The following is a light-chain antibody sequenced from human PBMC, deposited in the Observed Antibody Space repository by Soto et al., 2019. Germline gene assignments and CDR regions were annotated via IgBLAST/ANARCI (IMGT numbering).Light chain of an antibody. J-gene: IGLJ3*02. CDR1: SSDVGDYNY. CDR2: EVS. CDR3: SSYAGSWV. V-gene: IGLV2-8*01. Sequence: QSALTQPPSASGSPGQSVTISCTGTSSDVGDYNYVSWYQHHPGKAPKLVIYEVSKRPSGVPDRFSGSKSGNTASLTVSGLQAEDEADYYCSSYAGSWVFGGGTKLTVL.